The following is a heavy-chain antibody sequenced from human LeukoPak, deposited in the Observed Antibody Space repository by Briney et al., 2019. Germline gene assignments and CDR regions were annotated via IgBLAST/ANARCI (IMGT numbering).Heavy chain of an antibody. CDR1: GFTFSSYG. D-gene: IGHD2-15*01. CDR3: AKDLVGVAVADY. Sequence: GGPLRLSCAASGFTFSSYGMSWVRQAPGKGLEWVSAISGSGGSTYYADSVKGRFTISRDNSKNTLYLQLNSLRAEDTALYFCAKDLVGVAVADYWGQGTLVTVSS. J-gene: IGHJ4*02. V-gene: IGHV3-23*01. CDR2: ISGSGGST.